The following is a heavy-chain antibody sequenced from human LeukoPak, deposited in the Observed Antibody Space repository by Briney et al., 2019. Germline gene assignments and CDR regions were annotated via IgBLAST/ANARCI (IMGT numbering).Heavy chain of an antibody. J-gene: IGHJ6*03. Sequence: SETLSLTCTVSGGSISSSSYYWGWIRQPPGKGLEWIGSIYYSGSTYYNPSLKSRVTISVNTSKNQFSLKLSSVTAEDTAVYYCAKDVMHYGSGRPYYMDVWGKGTTVTVSS. D-gene: IGHD3-10*01. CDR2: IYYSGST. V-gene: IGHV4-39*07. CDR3: AKDVMHYGSGRPYYMDV. CDR1: GGSISSSSYY.